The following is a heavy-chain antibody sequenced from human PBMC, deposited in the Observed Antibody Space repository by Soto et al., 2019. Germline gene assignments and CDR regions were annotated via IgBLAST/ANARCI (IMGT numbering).Heavy chain of an antibody. D-gene: IGHD3-3*01. J-gene: IGHJ6*03. V-gene: IGHV4-59*08. Sequence: SETLSLTCTVSGGSISSYYWSWIRQPPGKGLEWIGYIYYSGSTNYNPSLKSRVTISVDTSKNQFSLKLSSVTAADTAVYYCARQLPYYDLWSGLTPIYYYYMDVWGKGTTVTVSS. CDR2: IYYSGST. CDR1: GGSISSYY. CDR3: ARQLPYYDLWSGLTPIYYYYMDV.